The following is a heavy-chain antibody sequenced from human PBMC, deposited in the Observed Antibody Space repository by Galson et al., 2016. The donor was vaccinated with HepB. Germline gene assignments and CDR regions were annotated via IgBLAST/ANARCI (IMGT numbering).Heavy chain of an antibody. V-gene: IGHV1-18*01. CDR3: ARVAGSSGWYGRNDYYYYGMDV. Sequence: VKVSCKASGYTFSDFGISWVRQAPGQGPEWMGWISGYTDNTNFAQKFQGRLTMTIDKTTSTAYMEVRSLRSDDTAIYYCARVAGSSGWYGRNDYYYYGMDVGGQGTTVTVSS. J-gene: IGHJ6*02. CDR2: ISGYTDNT. CDR1: GYTFSDFG. D-gene: IGHD6-19*01.